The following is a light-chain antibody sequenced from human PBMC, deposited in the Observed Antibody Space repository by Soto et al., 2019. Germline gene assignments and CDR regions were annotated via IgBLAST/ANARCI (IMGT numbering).Light chain of an antibody. CDR3: SSYTSSSLYV. Sequence: QSVLTQPASXXXXPGQSITISCTGTSSDVGGYNYVSWYQQLPGKAPKLMIYDVSDRPSGVSNRFSGSKSGNTASLTISGLQAEDEADYYCSSYTSSSLYVFGTGTKLTVL. V-gene: IGLV2-14*01. J-gene: IGLJ1*01. CDR2: DVS. CDR1: SSDVGGYNY.